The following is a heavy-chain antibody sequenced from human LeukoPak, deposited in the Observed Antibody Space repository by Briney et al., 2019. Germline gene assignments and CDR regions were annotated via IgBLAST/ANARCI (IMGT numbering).Heavy chain of an antibody. J-gene: IGHJ3*02. CDR2: IKQDGSEK. CDR3: ARPGAYYDILTGPPRRDDAFDI. D-gene: IGHD3-9*01. Sequence: GGSLRLSCAASGFTFSSYWMSWVRQAPGKGLEWVANIKQDGSEKYYVDSVKGRFTISRDNAKNSLYLQMNSLRAEDTAVYYCARPGAYYDILTGPPRRDDAFDIWGQGTMVTVSS. V-gene: IGHV3-7*01. CDR1: GFTFSSYW.